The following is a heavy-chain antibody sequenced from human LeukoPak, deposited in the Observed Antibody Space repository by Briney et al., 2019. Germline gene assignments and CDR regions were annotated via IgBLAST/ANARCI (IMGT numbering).Heavy chain of an antibody. D-gene: IGHD5-12*01. CDR3: ARRPGYDRRLCSLVL. V-gene: IGHV1-18*01. J-gene: IGHJ4*02. CDR1: VYPFTGYG. Sequence: GASVKVSCKTFVYPFTGYGLSWVPQAPGQGLGWMACISGYIGDTWYAQKFQGRVTLTIDTPTTTAYMELRSMTSDDTAIYYCARRPGYDRRLCSLVLWGQGTLGIVCS. CDR2: ISGYIGDT.